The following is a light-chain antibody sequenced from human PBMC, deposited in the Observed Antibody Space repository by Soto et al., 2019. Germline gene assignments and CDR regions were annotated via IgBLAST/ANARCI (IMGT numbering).Light chain of an antibody. J-gene: IGLJ3*02. CDR1: SSNIGNNA. CDR3: AGWDDSLNGPV. Sequence: QSVLTQPPSVSEAPRQRVTISCSGSSSNIGNNAVNWYQQLPGKAPKLLIYYDDLLPSGVSDRFSGSKSVTSACLAISGLQSEDEADYYCAGWDDSLNGPVFGGGTKLTVL. V-gene: IGLV1-36*01. CDR2: YDD.